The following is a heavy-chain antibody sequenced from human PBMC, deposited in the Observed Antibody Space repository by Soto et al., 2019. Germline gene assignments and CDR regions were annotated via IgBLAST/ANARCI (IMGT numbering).Heavy chain of an antibody. Sequence: PGGSLRLSCAASGFTFNNYGMHWVRQAPGKGLEWVAITSYDGSTTYYADSVKGRFTISRDNSKNTLYLQMNSLRVEDTAVYYCATGGLLTLMYYFDYWGQGTPVTVSS. V-gene: IGHV3-30*03. J-gene: IGHJ4*02. CDR3: ATGGLLTLMYYFDY. CDR1: GFTFNNYG. CDR2: TSYDGSTT. D-gene: IGHD2-8*01.